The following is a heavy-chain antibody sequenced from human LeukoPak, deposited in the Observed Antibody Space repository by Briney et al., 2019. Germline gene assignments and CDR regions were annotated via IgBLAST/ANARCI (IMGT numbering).Heavy chain of an antibody. D-gene: IGHD3-22*01. CDR2: IYTSGST. J-gene: IGHJ4*02. CDR3: ARDENYYDSSGYYYYFDY. CDR1: GGSISSGSYY. Sequence: ASETLSLTCTGSGGSISSGSYYWSWIRQPAGKGLEWIGRIYTSGSTNYNPSLKSRVTISVDTSKNQFSLKLSSVTAADTAVYYCARDENYYDSSGYYYYFDYWGQGTLVTVSS. V-gene: IGHV4-61*02.